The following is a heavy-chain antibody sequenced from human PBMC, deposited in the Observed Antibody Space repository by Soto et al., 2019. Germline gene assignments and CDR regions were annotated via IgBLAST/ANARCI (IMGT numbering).Heavy chain of an antibody. Sequence: ASVKVSCKASGYTFTSYDINWVRQATGQGLEWMGWMNPNSGNTGYAQKFQGRVTMTRNTSISTAYMELSSLRSEDTAVYYCATVATYYYDSSGYQFDYWGQGTLVTVPQ. CDR1: GYTFTSYD. D-gene: IGHD3-22*01. CDR2: MNPNSGNT. CDR3: ATVATYYYDSSGYQFDY. J-gene: IGHJ4*02. V-gene: IGHV1-8*01.